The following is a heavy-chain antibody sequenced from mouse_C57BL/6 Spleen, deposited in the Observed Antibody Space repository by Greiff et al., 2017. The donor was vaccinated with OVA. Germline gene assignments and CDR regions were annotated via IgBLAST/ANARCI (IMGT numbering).Heavy chain of an antibody. Sequence: VQLQQSGAELVRPGASVKLSCTASGFNIKDDYMHWVKQRPEQGLEWIGWIDPENGDTEYASKFQGKATITADTSSNTAYLQLSSLTSEDSSVYYCTRLPTLDFFDFWGRGTTLTVSS. CDR3: TRLPTLDFFDF. J-gene: IGHJ2*01. CDR1: GFNIKDDY. CDR2: IDPENGDT. D-gene: IGHD5-5*01. V-gene: IGHV14-4*01.